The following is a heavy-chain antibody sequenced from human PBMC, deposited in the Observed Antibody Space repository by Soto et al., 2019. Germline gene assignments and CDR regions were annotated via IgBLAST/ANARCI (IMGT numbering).Heavy chain of an antibody. D-gene: IGHD6-19*01. V-gene: IGHV3-48*01. Sequence: EVQLVESGGGLVQPGGSLRLSCAASGFGFSDYSMNWVRQAPGKGLDWISYISGSSSSIYYSDSVRGRFTISRDNAENSLYRQMNSLRAEDTAVYYCARDLGLGSGSYSGVFDYWGQGALVTVSS. CDR1: GFGFSDYS. CDR3: ARDLGLGSGSYSGVFDY. CDR2: ISGSSSSI. J-gene: IGHJ4*02.